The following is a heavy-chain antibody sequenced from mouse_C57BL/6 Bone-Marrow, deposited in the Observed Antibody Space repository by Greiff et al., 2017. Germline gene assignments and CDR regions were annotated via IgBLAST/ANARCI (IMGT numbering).Heavy chain of an antibody. V-gene: IGHV1-81*01. D-gene: IGHD4-1*01. CDR1: GYTFTSYG. Sequence: QVQLKESGAELARPGASVKLSCKASGYTFTSYGISWVKQRTGQGLEWIGEIYPRSGNTYYNEKFKGKATLTADKSSSTAYMELRSLTSEDSAVYFCARGDPGTNPTSYEGQGTLVTVSA. CDR2: IYPRSGNT. CDR3: ARGDPGTNPTSY. J-gene: IGHJ3*01.